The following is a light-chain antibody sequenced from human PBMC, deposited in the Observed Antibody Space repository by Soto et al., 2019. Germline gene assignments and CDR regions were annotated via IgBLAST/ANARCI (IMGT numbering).Light chain of an antibody. J-gene: IGLJ3*02. CDR1: STDIESYNF. CDR3: CSYATGGTLV. V-gene: IGLV2-23*02. CDR2: EVA. Sequence: QSALTQPASVSGAPGQSITIPCIGSSTDIESYNFVSWYQIHPGKAPKLIIFEVANRPSDVSLRFSGSKSGNTASLTISSLQAEDEADYHCCSYATGGTLVFGGGTKVTVL.